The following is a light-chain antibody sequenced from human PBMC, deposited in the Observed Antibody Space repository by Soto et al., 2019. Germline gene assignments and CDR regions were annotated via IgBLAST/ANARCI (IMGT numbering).Light chain of an antibody. CDR1: QSVLSTSNNKNY. CDR3: QQYYSAPLT. V-gene: IGKV4-1*01. J-gene: IGKJ4*01. Sequence: DIVMTQSPDSLAVSLVERATINFKSSQSVLSTSNNKNYLSWYQQKPGQPPKLLIYWAFSRESGVPDRFSGSGSGTDFTLTISSLQADDVAVYYCQQYYSAPLTFGGGTKVDI. CDR2: WAF.